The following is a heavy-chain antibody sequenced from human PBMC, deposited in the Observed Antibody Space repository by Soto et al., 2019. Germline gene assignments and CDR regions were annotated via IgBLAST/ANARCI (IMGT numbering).Heavy chain of an antibody. CDR2: IFYSGST. V-gene: IGHV4-59*01. J-gene: IGHJ5*01. Sequence: QVQLQESGPGLVKPSETLSLTCTVSGGSISSYYWSWIRQPPGKGLEWIGFIFYSGSTSYKPSLKSRVTISIDTSEHHFSLKLNSVTAADTAVYYCASMIGGPVLSFDSWGQGTLVAGSS. CDR1: GGSISSYY. CDR3: ASMIGGPVLSFDS. D-gene: IGHD3-10*02.